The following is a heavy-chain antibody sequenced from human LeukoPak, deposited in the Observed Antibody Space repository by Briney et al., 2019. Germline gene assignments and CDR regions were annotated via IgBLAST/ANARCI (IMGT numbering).Heavy chain of an antibody. CDR1: GFTFSSYE. CDR2: ISNSGSTK. V-gene: IGHV3-48*03. CDR3: VREGYYDSSGYLGVFDY. D-gene: IGHD3-22*01. Sequence: PGGSLRLSCAASGFTFSSYEMNWVRQAPGKGLEWVSYISNSGSTKYYADPVKGRFTISRDNAKNSVYLQMKSLRAEDTAVYYCVREGYYDSSGYLGVFDYWGQGTLVTVSS. J-gene: IGHJ4*02.